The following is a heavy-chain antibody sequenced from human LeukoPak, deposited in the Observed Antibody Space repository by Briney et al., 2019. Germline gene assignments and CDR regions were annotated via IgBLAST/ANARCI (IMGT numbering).Heavy chain of an antibody. Sequence: GGSLRLSCTASGFIFRDYAMSWVRQAPGKGLEWVSYISSSSSTIYYADSVKGRFTISRDNAKNSLYLQMNSLRAEDTAVYYCARKSTYYMDVWGKGTTVTVSS. V-gene: IGHV3-48*04. J-gene: IGHJ6*03. CDR2: ISSSSSTI. CDR3: ARKSTYYMDV. CDR1: GFIFRDYA.